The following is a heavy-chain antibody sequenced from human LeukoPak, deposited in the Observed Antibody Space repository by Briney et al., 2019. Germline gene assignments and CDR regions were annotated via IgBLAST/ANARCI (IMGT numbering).Heavy chain of an antibody. CDR3: ARGEPNYYDSSAGPLDY. J-gene: IGHJ4*02. V-gene: IGHV1-69*05. D-gene: IGHD3-22*01. CDR1: GGTFSGYA. Sequence: GASVKVSCKASGGTFSGYAISWVRQAPGQGLEWMGGIIPIFGTANYAQKFQGRVTITTDESTSTAYMELSSLRSEDTAVYYCARGEPNYYDSSAGPLDYWGQGTLVTVSS. CDR2: IIPIFGTA.